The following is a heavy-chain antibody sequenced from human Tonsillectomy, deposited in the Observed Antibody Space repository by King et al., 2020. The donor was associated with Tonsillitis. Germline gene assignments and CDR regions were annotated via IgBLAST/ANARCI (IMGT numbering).Heavy chain of an antibody. CDR3: AKAADTSGYYYERYFDY. D-gene: IGHD3-22*01. V-gene: IGHV3-23*04. CDR1: GFTFSTYA. J-gene: IGHJ4*02. Sequence: VQLVESGGDLIQAGGSVRLSCAASGFTFSTYAMGWVRQAPGEGLEWVSAISGNGASTSYADAVKGRFTITRDNSKNTLYLQMNSLGAADTALYYCAKAADTSGYYYERYFDYWGQGTLVTVSS. CDR2: ISGNGAST.